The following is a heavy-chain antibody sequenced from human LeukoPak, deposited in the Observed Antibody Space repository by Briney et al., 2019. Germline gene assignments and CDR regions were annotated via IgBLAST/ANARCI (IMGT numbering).Heavy chain of an antibody. CDR1: GFTFSSYW. CDR3: ARVWITAGAYYDY. D-gene: IGHD6-13*01. J-gene: IGHJ4*02. Sequence: PGGSLRLSCAATGFTFSSYWMHWVRQAPGKGLVWVSRIHSDGSSTSYADSVRGRFTMSRDNTKNTLYLQMNSLRANDPAVYYCARVWITAGAYYDYWGQGTLVTVSS. V-gene: IGHV3-74*01. CDR2: IHSDGSST.